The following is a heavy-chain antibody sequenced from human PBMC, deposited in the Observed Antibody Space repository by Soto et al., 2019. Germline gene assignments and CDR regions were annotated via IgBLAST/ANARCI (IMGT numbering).Heavy chain of an antibody. D-gene: IGHD6-19*01. V-gene: IGHV3-48*02. Sequence: GGSLRLSCAASWFTLSSYSMHWVRQAPGKGLEWVSYISGSGGTIYYADSVKGRFTISRDNAKNSLSVQMNSLRDEDTAVYFCARETGLRSSGWSYYFDFWGQGTRVTVSS. CDR1: WFTLSSYS. J-gene: IGHJ4*02. CDR3: ARETGLRSSGWSYYFDF. CDR2: ISGSGGTI.